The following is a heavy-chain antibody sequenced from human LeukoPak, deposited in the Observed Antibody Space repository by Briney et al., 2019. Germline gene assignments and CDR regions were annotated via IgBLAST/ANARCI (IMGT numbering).Heavy chain of an antibody. CDR1: GFTFSSYA. CDR3: ARAPEPPLRYYYYGMDV. CDR2: ISYDGSNK. V-gene: IGHV3-30*04. D-gene: IGHD4-17*01. Sequence: GGSLRLSCAASGFTFSSYAMHWVRQAPGKGLEWVAVISYDGSNKYYADSVKGRFTISRDNSKNTLYLQMNSLRAEDTAVYYCARAPEPPLRYYYYGMDVWGKGTTVTVSS. J-gene: IGHJ6*04.